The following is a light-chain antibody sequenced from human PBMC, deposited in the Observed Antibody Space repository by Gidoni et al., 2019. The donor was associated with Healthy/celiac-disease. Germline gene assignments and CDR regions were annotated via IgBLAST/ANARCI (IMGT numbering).Light chain of an antibody. CDR2: DVS. Sequence: QSALTQPRPVTGSPGQSVTISCTGTSSDVGGYNYFPWYQHHPGKAPKLMIYDVSKRPSRVPDRFSGSKSGNTASLTISGLQAEDEADYYCCSYAGSYLWVFGGGTKLTVL. CDR1: SSDVGGYNY. V-gene: IGLV2-11*01. J-gene: IGLJ3*02. CDR3: CSYAGSYLWV.